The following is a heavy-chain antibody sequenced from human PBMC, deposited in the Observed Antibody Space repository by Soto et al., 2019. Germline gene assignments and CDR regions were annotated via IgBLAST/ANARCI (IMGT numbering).Heavy chain of an antibody. CDR1: GGTFSSYA. CDR2: IIPIFGTA. J-gene: IGHJ4*02. V-gene: IGHV1-69*13. D-gene: IGHD5-18*01. Sequence: GASVKVSCKASGGTFSSYAISWVRQAPGQGLEWMGGIIPIFGTANYAQKFQGRVTITADESTSTAYMELSSLRSEDTAVYYCARGPERRYSYGPIDYWGQGTLVTVSS. CDR3: ARGPERRYSYGPIDY.